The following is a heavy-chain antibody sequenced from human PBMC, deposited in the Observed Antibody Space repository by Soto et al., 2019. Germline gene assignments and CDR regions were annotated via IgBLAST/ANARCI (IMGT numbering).Heavy chain of an antibody. Sequence: SVKVSCKASGGTFSSYAISWVRQAPGQGLEWMGGIIPIFGTANYAQKFQGRVTITADKSTSTAYMELSSLRSEDTAVYYCARDQIEAAAGIRYYYGMDVWGQGTRVTVPS. D-gene: IGHD6-13*01. J-gene: IGHJ6*02. CDR3: ARDQIEAAAGIRYYYGMDV. CDR2: IIPIFGTA. V-gene: IGHV1-69*06. CDR1: GGTFSSYA.